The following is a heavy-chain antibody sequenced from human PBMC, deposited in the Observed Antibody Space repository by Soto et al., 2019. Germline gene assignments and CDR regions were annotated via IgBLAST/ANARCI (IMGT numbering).Heavy chain of an antibody. CDR2: INHSGST. CDR3: AKGGGSLWS. J-gene: IGHJ5*02. D-gene: IGHD3-10*01. CDR1: GGSFSGYY. Sequence: QVQLQQWGAGLLKPSETLSLTCAVYGGSFSGYYWTWIRQPPGKGLEWIGEINHSGSTNYNPSLKSRVTMSLDTSKNQFSLKLRSVTAADTAMYYCAKGGGSLWSWGQGTLVTVSS. V-gene: IGHV4-34*01.